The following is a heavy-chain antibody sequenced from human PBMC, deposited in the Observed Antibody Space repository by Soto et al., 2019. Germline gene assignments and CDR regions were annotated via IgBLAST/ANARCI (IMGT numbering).Heavy chain of an antibody. V-gene: IGHV1-18*01. CDR1: GYTFTSYG. D-gene: IGHD6-19*01. Sequence: QVQLVQSGAEVKKPGASVKVSCKASGYTFTSYGISWVRQAPGQGLEWMGWISAYNGNTNYAQKLQGRVTMTTDTSTSTAYMELRRLRSDDTAVYYCARDHRQWLDATGIDYWGQGTLVTVSS. CDR2: ISAYNGNT. J-gene: IGHJ4*02. CDR3: ARDHRQWLDATGIDY.